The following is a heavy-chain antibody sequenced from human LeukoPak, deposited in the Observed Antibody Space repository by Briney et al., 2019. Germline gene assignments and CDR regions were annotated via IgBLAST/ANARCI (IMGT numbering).Heavy chain of an antibody. J-gene: IGHJ4*02. CDR3: ARAQGWLQLTRFDY. V-gene: IGHV3-11*01. CDR1: GFTFSDYY. CDR2: ISSSGSTI. D-gene: IGHD5-24*01. Sequence: GGSLRLSCAASGFTFSDYYMSWIRQAPGKGLEWASYISSSGSTIYYADSVKGRFTISRDNAKNSLYLQMNSLRAEDTAVYYCARAQGWLQLTRFDYWGQGTLVTVSS.